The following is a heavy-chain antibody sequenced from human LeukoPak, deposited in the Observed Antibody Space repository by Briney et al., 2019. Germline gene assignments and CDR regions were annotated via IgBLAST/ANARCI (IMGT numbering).Heavy chain of an antibody. D-gene: IGHD5-24*01. J-gene: IGHJ6*02. CDR1: GFTFSSYA. Sequence: QTGGSLRLSCAASGFTFSSYAMHWVRQAPGKGLEWVAVISYDGSNKYYADSVKGRFTIFRDNSKNTLYLQMNSLRAEDTAVYYCARDGYKAYYYYGMDVWGQGTTVTVSS. V-gene: IGHV3-30-3*01. CDR3: ARDGYKAYYYYGMDV. CDR2: ISYDGSNK.